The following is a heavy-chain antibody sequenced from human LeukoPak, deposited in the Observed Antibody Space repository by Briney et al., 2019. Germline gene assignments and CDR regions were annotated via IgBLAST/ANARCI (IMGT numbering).Heavy chain of an antibody. CDR2: ISTSGGTT. J-gene: IGHJ4*02. V-gene: IGHV3-23*01. CDR1: GXTFSSYA. D-gene: IGHD2-15*01. CDR3: AKGRTISCYSGLDY. Sequence: GGSLRLSCAASGXTFSSYAMTWVRQAPGQGLEWVSAISTSGGTTYYADSVQGRFTISRDNSKNTLYLQMNSLRAEDTAVYYCAKGRTISCYSGLDYWGQGTLVTVSS.